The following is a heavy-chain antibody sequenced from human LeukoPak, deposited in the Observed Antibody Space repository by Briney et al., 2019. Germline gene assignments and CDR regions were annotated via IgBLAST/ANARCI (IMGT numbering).Heavy chain of an antibody. CDR3: ARDRYYDFWSGYFYYYYYGMDV. V-gene: IGHV1-18*01. Sequence: ASVKVSCKASGYTFTSYGISWVRQAPGQGLEWMGWISAYNGNTNYAQKLQGRVTMTTDTSTITAYMELRSLRSDDTAVYYCARDRYYDFWSGYFYYYYYGMDVWGQGTMVTVSS. D-gene: IGHD3-3*01. CDR1: GYTFTSYG. J-gene: IGHJ6*02. CDR2: ISAYNGNT.